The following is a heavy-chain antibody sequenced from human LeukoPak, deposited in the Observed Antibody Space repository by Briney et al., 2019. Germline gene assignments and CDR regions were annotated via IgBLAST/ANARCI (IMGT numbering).Heavy chain of an antibody. CDR1: GFTFDDYG. D-gene: IGHD1-26*01. CDR3: ARDHSVVGAPNDAFDI. Sequence: GGSLRLSCAASGFTFDDYGMSWVRQAPGKGLEWVSGINWNGGSTGYADSVKGRFTISRDNAKNSLYLQMNSLRAEDTALYHCARDHSVVGAPNDAFDIWGQGTMVTVSS. V-gene: IGHV3-20*01. CDR2: INWNGGST. J-gene: IGHJ3*02.